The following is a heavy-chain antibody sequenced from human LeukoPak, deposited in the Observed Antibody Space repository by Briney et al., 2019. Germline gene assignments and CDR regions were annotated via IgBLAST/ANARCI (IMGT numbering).Heavy chain of an antibody. Sequence: GRSLRLSCAASGFTSSGYGMHWVRQAPGKGLEWVAVISYDGHNEYYADSVKGRFTISRDNSKNTVYVQMNSLRAEDTAVYYCAKGVGYGGMDVWGQGTTVTVSS. V-gene: IGHV3-30*18. CDR1: GFTSSGYG. CDR3: AKGVGYGGMDV. J-gene: IGHJ6*02. D-gene: IGHD2-8*01. CDR2: ISYDGHNE.